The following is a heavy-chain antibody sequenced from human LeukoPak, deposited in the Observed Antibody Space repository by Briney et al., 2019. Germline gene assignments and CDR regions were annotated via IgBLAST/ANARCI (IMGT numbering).Heavy chain of an antibody. CDR2: ISYDGSNK. Sequence: GGSLRLSCAASGFTFSSYGMHWVRQAPGKGLEWVAVISYDGSNKYYADSVKGRFTISRDNSKNTLYLQMNSLRAEDTAVYYRAKDGVTWGVTHFDYWGQGTLVTVSS. J-gene: IGHJ4*02. CDR3: AKDGVTWGVTHFDY. D-gene: IGHD3-16*01. CDR1: GFTFSSYG. V-gene: IGHV3-30*18.